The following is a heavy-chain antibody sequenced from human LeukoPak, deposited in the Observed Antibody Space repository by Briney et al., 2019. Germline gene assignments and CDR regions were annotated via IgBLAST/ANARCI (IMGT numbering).Heavy chain of an antibody. CDR3: VRVFSGWYGLDD. CDR2: IYSTGDA. Sequence: SETLSLTCSVSGGPINGYYWSWIRQSPSKELEWIGYIYSTGDADYNPAFESRVTISIDTSSSQFSLKLTSVTAADTAVYYCVRVFSGWYGLDDWGQGTLVTVSS. J-gene: IGHJ4*02. V-gene: IGHV4-59*01. CDR1: GGPINGYY. D-gene: IGHD6-19*01.